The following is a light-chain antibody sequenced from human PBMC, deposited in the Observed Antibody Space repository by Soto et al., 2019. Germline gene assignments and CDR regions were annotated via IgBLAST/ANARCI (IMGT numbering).Light chain of an antibody. J-gene: IGKJ5*01. Sequence: DIQMTQSPSSLSASVGDRVTITCRASESIARHLNWYQQKPRKAPKLLIYAAASLQNGVPSRFRGGGSGTDFTLTISNLQPEDVATYYCHQTYTALSITFGQGTRLEIK. CDR2: AAA. CDR1: ESIARH. V-gene: IGKV1-39*01. CDR3: HQTYTALSIT.